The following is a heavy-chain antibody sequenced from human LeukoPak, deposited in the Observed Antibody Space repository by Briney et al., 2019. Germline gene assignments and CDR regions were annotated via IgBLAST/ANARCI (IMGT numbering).Heavy chain of an antibody. Sequence: SETLSLTCTVSGGCISSGDYYWSWIRQPPGKGLEWIGYIYHSGSTYYNPSLKSRVTISVDRSKNQFSLKLSSVTAADTAVYYCARDGGRVSLGVRFWGQGTMVTVSS. D-gene: IGHD3-10*02. V-gene: IGHV4-30-4*01. J-gene: IGHJ3*01. CDR3: ARDGGRVSLGVRF. CDR2: IYHSGST. CDR1: GGCISSGDYY.